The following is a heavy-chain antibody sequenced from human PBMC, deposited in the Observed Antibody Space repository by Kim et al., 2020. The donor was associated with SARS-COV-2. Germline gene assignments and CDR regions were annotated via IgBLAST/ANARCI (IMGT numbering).Heavy chain of an antibody. CDR1: GGSISSSSYY. J-gene: IGHJ4*02. V-gene: IGHV4-39*01. CDR3: ARTFRRTMIVVVIPRYYFDY. D-gene: IGHD3-22*01. CDR2: IYYSGST. Sequence: SETLSLICTVSGGSISSSSYYWGWIRQPPGKGLEWIGSIYYSGSTYYNPSLKSRVTISVDTSKNQFSLKLSSVTAADTAVYYCARTFRRTMIVVVIPRYYFDYWGQGTLVTVSS.